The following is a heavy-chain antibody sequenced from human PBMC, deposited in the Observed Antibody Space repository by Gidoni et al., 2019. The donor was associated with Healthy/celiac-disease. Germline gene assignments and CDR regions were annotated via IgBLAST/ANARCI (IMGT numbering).Heavy chain of an antibody. CDR3: ARAAAGRGALDY. D-gene: IGHD6-13*01. Sequence: QVQLVQSGAEVKKPGASVKVACKDSGYTCTSYGISWVRQAPGQGLEWMGWISAYNGNTNYAQKLQGRVTMTTDTSTSTAYMELRSLRSDDPAVYYCARAAAGRGALDYWGQGTLVTVSS. CDR2: ISAYNGNT. CDR1: GYTCTSYG. J-gene: IGHJ4*02. V-gene: IGHV1-18*01.